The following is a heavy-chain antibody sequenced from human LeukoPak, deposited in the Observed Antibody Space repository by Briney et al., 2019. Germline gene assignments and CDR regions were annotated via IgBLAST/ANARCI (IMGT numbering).Heavy chain of an antibody. D-gene: IGHD2-8*02. CDR2: IWYDGSNK. V-gene: IGHV3-33*01. CDR1: GFTFSSYG. CDR3: VRETTGHFDS. J-gene: IGHJ4*02. Sequence: GRSLRLSCAASGFTFSSYGMHWVRQAPGKGLEWVAVIWYDGSNKYYADSVKSRFTISRDNSKNTLYLQMNSLRVEDTAVYYCVRETTGHFDSWGQGTLVTVSS.